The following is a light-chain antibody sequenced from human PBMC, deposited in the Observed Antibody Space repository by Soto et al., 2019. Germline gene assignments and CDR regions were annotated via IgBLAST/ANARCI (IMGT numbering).Light chain of an antibody. CDR1: QSVSSN. CDR3: QQYNNWPPLT. J-gene: IGKJ5*01. Sequence: EIVMTQSPATLSVSPGERATLSCRASQSVSSNLAWYQQKPGQAPRLLIYGASTRATGIPARFSGSGSGTAFTPTISSRQAEDVAVSYCQQYNNWPPLTFGQGTRLEIK. CDR2: GAS. V-gene: IGKV3-15*01.